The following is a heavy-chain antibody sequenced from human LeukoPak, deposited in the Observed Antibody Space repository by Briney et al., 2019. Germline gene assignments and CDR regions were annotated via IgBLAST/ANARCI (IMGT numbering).Heavy chain of an antibody. CDR2: LYPSGST. J-gene: IGHJ4*02. V-gene: IGHV4-4*07. CDR3: AREDTTGLTDF. CDR1: GGSIRSYY. D-gene: IGHD1-1*01. Sequence: SETLSLTCTVSGGSIRSYYWSWIRQPAGKGLEWIGRLYPSGSTNYNPSLKSRVTMSVDMSKNQFSLKLSSVTAADTAVYYCAREDTTGLTDFWGQGTLVTVSS.